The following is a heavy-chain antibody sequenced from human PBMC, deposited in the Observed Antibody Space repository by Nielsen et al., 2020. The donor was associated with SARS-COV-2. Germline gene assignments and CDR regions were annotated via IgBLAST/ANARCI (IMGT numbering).Heavy chain of an antibody. CDR1: RYSFASYS. J-gene: IGHJ3*02. CDR3: ARDRHFLPYYGDSSGLDAFDI. Sequence: ASVKVSCKASRYSFASYSMHWVRQAPGQRLEWMGWINAGNGNTRYSQKFQGRVTITRDTSATTSYMELRSLTSGDTALYFCARDRHFLPYYGDSSGLDAFDIWGQGTKVTVSS. D-gene: IGHD2-15*01. CDR2: INAGNGNT. V-gene: IGHV1-3*01.